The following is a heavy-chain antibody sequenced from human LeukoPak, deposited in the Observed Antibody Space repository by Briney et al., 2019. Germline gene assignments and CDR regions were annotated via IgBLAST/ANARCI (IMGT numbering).Heavy chain of an antibody. D-gene: IGHD1-14*01. Sequence: SGGSLRLSCAASGFTFSSYGMHWVRQAPGKGLEWVAVISYDGSNKYYADSVKGRFTISRDNSKNTLYLQMNSLRAEDTAVYYCAKDRTYHLDYWGQGTLVTVSS. CDR1: GFTFSSYG. CDR2: ISYDGSNK. J-gene: IGHJ4*02. CDR3: AKDRTYHLDY. V-gene: IGHV3-30*18.